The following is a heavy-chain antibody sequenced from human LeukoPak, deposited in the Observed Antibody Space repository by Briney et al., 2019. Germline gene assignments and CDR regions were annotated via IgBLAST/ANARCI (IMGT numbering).Heavy chain of an antibody. D-gene: IGHD3-10*01. V-gene: IGHV3-23*01. CDR3: AKDPGGSGSYLGAFDI. CDR1: GFTFSSYW. Sequence: GGSLRLSCAASGFTFSSYWMSWVRQAPGKGLEWVSAISGSGGSTYYADSVKGRFTISRDNSKNTLYLQMNSLRAEDTAVYYCAKDPGGSGSYLGAFDIWGQGTMVTVSS. CDR2: ISGSGGST. J-gene: IGHJ3*02.